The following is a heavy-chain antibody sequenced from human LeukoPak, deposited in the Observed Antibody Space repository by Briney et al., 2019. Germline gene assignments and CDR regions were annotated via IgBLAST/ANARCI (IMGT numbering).Heavy chain of an antibody. J-gene: IGHJ4*02. V-gene: IGHV4-39*01. D-gene: IGHD6-13*01. CDR1: GXXIXSSSYY. CDR2: IYYSGST. CDR3: ARQQQLVPLDY. Sequence: SETLSLTCTVSGXXIXSSSYYWGWIRQXXXXXLXWIGSIYYSGSTYYNPSLKSRVTISVDTSKNQFSLKLSSVTAADTAVYYCARQQQLVPLDYWGQGTLVTVSS.